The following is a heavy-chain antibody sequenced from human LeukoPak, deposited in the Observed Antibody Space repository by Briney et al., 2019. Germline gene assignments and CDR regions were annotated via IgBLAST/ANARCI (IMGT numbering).Heavy chain of an antibody. CDR1: GFTFRSYW. CDR3: ARGGRYSTDNWFDP. J-gene: IGHJ5*02. V-gene: IGHV3-74*01. CDR2: SNSDGSST. Sequence: GGSLRLSCAASGFTFRSYWMYWVRQAPGKGLVWVSRSNSDGSSTSYADSLKGRFTISRDNAKNTVYLQMNSLRAEDTVVYYCARGGRYSTDNWFDPWGQGTLVTVSS. D-gene: IGHD6-13*01.